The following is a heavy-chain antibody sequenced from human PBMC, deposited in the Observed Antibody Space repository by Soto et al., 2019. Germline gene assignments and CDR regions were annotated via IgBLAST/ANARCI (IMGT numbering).Heavy chain of an antibody. V-gene: IGHV4-39*01. J-gene: IGHJ6*03. CDR1: GGSISSSSYY. CDR3: ARLARGYEGPYYYYYYYMDV. D-gene: IGHD5-12*01. CDR2: IYYSGST. Sequence: SETLSLTCTVSGGSISSSSYYWGWIRQPPGKGLEWIGSIYYSGSTYYNPSLKSRVTISVDTSKNQFSLKLSSVTAADTAVYYCARLARGYEGPYYYYYYYMDVWGKGTTVTVSS.